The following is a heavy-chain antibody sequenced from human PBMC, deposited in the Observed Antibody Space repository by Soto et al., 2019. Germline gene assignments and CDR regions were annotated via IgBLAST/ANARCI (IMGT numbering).Heavy chain of an antibody. Sequence: GGSLRLSCAASGVTFSSYAMSWVRQAPGKGLEWVSSISGSGSFTYYADSVKGRFTISRDNSKNTLYLQVNSLRAEDTAVYYCARRDDRSRYLGWGQGTLVTVSS. V-gene: IGHV3-23*01. CDR1: GVTFSSYA. D-gene: IGHD3-22*01. CDR2: ISGSGSFT. CDR3: ARRDDRSRYLG. J-gene: IGHJ4*02.